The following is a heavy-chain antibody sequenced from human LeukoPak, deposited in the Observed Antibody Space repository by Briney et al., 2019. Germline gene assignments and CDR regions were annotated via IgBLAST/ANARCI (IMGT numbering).Heavy chain of an antibody. V-gene: IGHV4-39*07. Sequence: PSETLSLTCVVSGGSISSTSYYWGWIRQPPGKGLEWIGSIYYSGSTYYNPSLKSRVTISVDTSKNQFSLKLSSVTAADTAVYYCARDGDYQIDPWGQGTLVTVSS. CDR1: GGSISSTSYY. CDR3: ARDGDYQIDP. D-gene: IGHD4-11*01. CDR2: IYYSGST. J-gene: IGHJ5*02.